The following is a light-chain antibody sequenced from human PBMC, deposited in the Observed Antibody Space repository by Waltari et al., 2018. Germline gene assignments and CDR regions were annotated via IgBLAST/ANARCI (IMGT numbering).Light chain of an antibody. CDR3: CSYAGSFTWV. CDR2: DVY. Sequence: QSALTQPRSVSGSPGQSLTISCTGTHSDVGGYKYVSWYQQHPDKAPRLIIYDVYTRPSGVPNRFSGSKSANTASLTISGLQSEDEADYYCCSYAGSFTWVFGTGTKVTVL. CDR1: HSDVGGYKY. V-gene: IGLV2-11*01. J-gene: IGLJ1*01.